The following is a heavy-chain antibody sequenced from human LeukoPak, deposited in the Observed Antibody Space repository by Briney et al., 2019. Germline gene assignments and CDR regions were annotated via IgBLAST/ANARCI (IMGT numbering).Heavy chain of an antibody. J-gene: IGHJ3*02. CDR1: GGTFSSYA. CDR2: IIPIFGTA. CDR3: AREAPYDSSGYYPSVDAFDI. V-gene: IGHV1-69*13. D-gene: IGHD3-22*01. Sequence: GASVKASCKASGGTFSSYAISWVRQAPGQGLEWMGGIIPIFGTANYAQKFQGRVTITADESTSTAYMELSSLRSEDTAVYYCAREAPYDSSGYYPSVDAFDIWGQGTMVTVSS.